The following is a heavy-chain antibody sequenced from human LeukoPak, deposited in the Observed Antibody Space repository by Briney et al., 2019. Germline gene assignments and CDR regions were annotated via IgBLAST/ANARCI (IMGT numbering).Heavy chain of an antibody. CDR1: GGSISSGDYY. CDR2: IYYSGST. CDR3: ASYCSSTSCYNVTKDY. V-gene: IGHV4-30-4*08. J-gene: IGHJ4*02. D-gene: IGHD2-2*02. Sequence: SQTLSLTCTVSGGSISSGDYYWSWIRQPPGKGLEWIGYIYYSGSTYYNPSLKGRVTISVDTSKNQFSLKLSSVTAADTAVYYCASYCSSTSCYNVTKDYWGQGTLVTVSS.